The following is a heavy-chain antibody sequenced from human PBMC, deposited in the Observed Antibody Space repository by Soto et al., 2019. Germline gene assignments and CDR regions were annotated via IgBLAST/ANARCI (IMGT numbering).Heavy chain of an antibody. CDR1: GFTFDDYA. J-gene: IGHJ6*03. Sequence: GGSLRLSCAASGFTFDDYAMHWVRQAPGKGLEWVSGISWNSGSIGYADSVKGRFTISRDNAKNSLYLQMNSLRAEDTALYYCAKDMSPRGYYYMDVWGKGTTVTVSS. V-gene: IGHV3-9*01. CDR2: ISWNSGSI. D-gene: IGHD7-27*01. CDR3: AKDMSPRGYYYMDV.